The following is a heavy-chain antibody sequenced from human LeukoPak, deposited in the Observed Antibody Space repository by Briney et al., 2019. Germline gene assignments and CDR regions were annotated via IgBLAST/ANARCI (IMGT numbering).Heavy chain of an antibody. CDR1: GGSISSYY. J-gene: IGHJ4*02. CDR3: ARRGRNSSGWQDYL. D-gene: IGHD6-25*01. CDR2: IYHTGST. Sequence: SQTLSLTCTVSGGSISSYYWSWIRQPPGKGPEWIANIYHTGSTNYNPSLSSRVTISIDTAKNQFSLKLTSVTAADTAVYYCARRGRNSSGWQDYLWGQGTLVTVSA. V-gene: IGHV4-59*01.